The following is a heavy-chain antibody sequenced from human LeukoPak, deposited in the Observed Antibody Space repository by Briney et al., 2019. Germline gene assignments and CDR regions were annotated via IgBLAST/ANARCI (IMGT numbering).Heavy chain of an antibody. D-gene: IGHD1-26*01. CDR3: ARLRRELGVGYFDY. J-gene: IGHJ4*02. CDR2: IYYSGST. CDR1: GGSISSYY. V-gene: IGHV4-59*08. Sequence: SETLSLTCTVSGGSISSYYWSWIRQPPGKGLGWIGYIYYSGSTNYNPSLKSRVTISVDTSKNQFSLKLSSVTAADTAVYYCARLRRELGVGYFDYWGQGTLVTVSS.